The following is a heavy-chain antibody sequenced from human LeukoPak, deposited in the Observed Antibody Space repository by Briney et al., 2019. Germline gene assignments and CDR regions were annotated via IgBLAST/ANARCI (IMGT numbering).Heavy chain of an antibody. CDR3: ERLSSGYYYRDY. CDR2: IYTSGST. J-gene: IGHJ4*02. V-gene: IGHV4-61*02. D-gene: IGHD3-22*01. Sequence: SETLSLTCTVSGDSISSGTYYWIWIRQPAGKGLEWIGRIYTSGSTNYNPSLKSRVTISVDTSKNQFSLKLSSVTAADTAVYYCERLSSGYYYRDYWGQGTLVTVSS. CDR1: GDSISSGTYY.